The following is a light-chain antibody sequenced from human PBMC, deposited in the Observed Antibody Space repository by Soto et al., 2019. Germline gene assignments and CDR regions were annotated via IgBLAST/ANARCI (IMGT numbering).Light chain of an antibody. CDR3: SSYTSSSTLMV. CDR1: SSDVGGYNY. V-gene: IGLV2-14*01. J-gene: IGLJ2*01. Sequence: QSALTKPASVSGSPGQSITISCTGTSSDVGGYNYVSWYQQHPGKAPKLMIYDVSNRPSGVSNRFSGSKFGNTASLTISGLQAEDEADYYCSSYTSSSTLMVFGGGTKLTVL. CDR2: DVS.